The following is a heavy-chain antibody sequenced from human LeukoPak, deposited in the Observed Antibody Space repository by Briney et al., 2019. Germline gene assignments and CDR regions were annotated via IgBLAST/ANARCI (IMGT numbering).Heavy chain of an antibody. V-gene: IGHV4-4*07. D-gene: IGHD5-18*01. CDR1: GGSILSNY. CDR3: ARDNLDGYTYGHYYYYMDV. Sequence: NPSETLSLTCTVSGGSILSNYWTWIRQPAGKGLEWIGRIWSSGGIWSSGGANHNPSLESRITMSVDTSKNQIYLKLNSVTAADTAVYYCARDNLDGYTYGHYYYYMDVWGKGTTVTVSS. CDR2: IWSSGGIWSSGGA. J-gene: IGHJ6*03.